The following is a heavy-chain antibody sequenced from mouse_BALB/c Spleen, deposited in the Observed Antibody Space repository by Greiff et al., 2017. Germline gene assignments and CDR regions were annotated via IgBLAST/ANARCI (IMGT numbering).Heavy chain of an antibody. Sequence: QVQLQQSGAELVRPGTSVKISCKASGYTFTNYWLGWVKQRPGHGLEWIGDIYPGGGYTNYNEKFKGKATLTADTSSSTAYMQLISLTSEDSAVYYCARSGYSPAWFAYWGQGTLVTVSA. D-gene: IGHD1-2*01. CDR3: ARSGYSPAWFAY. CDR1: GYTFTNYW. J-gene: IGHJ3*01. CDR2: IYPGGGYT. V-gene: IGHV1-63*02.